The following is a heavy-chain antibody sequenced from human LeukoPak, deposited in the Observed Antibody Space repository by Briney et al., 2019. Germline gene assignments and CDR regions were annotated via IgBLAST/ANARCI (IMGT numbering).Heavy chain of an antibody. D-gene: IGHD3-3*01. V-gene: IGHV1-69*13. CDR2: IIPIFGTA. CDR3: AFMDFWSGYYTNTTGHDAFDI. Sequence: GASVKVSCKASGGTFSSYAISWVRQAPGQGLEWMGGIIPIFGTANYAQKFQGRVTITADASTSTAYMELSSLRSEDTAVYYCAFMDFWSGYYTNTTGHDAFDIWGQGTMVTVSS. CDR1: GGTFSSYA. J-gene: IGHJ3*02.